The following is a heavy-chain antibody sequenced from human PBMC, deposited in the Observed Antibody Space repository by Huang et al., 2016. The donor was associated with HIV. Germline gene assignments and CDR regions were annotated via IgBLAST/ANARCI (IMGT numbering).Heavy chain of an antibody. V-gene: IGHV3-74*02. CDR3: VRAKEKGYDFWSGYRY. CDR1: GFIFSDYW. CDR2: IEREGSST. Sequence: EVELAESGGGSVRPGQSLRLSCVGSGFIFSDYWMHWVRQIPGKGLMWVARIEREGSSTSYADSVKGRFTIYRDNAKNTVYLQMSSLRVDDTAVYYCVRAKEKGYDFWSGYRYWGQGVQVTVSS. J-gene: IGHJ4*01. D-gene: IGHD3-3*01.